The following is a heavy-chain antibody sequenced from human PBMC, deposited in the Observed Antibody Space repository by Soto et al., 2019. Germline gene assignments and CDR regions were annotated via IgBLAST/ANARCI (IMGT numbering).Heavy chain of an antibody. J-gene: IGHJ6*02. V-gene: IGHV3-74*01. Sequence: EVQLVESGGGLVQPGGSLRLSCAASGFTFSSYWMHWVRQAPGEGLVWVSRINSDGSNTTYADSVKGRFTTSRDNAKNTRFLQMNSLRGEDTAVYYCARHVAVATISWGTYGMDVWGQGTTVTVSS. CDR3: ARHVAVATISWGTYGMDV. CDR1: GFTFSSYW. D-gene: IGHD5-12*01. CDR2: INSDGSNT.